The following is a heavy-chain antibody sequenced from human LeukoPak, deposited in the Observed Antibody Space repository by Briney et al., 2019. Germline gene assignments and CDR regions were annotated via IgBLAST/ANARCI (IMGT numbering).Heavy chain of an antibody. CDR3: ARAWATDYFDY. CDR2: IYYSGST. CDR1: GGSIRGYY. V-gene: IGHV4-59*01. Sequence: SETLSLTCTVSGGSIRGYYWSWIRQPPGKGLEWIGYIYYSGSTNYNPSLKSRVTISVDTSKNQFSLKLSSVTAADTAMYYCARAWATDYFDYWGQGTLVTVSS. J-gene: IGHJ4*02.